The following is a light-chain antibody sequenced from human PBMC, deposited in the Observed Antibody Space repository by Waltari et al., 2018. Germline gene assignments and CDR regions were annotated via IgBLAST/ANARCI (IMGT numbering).Light chain of an antibody. V-gene: IGLV2-23*01. CDR1: DSDVGTYHL. CDR3: CSYSHADTLI. Sequence: QSALTQPASVSGSPGQSITISCTGSDSDVGTYHLDSWFQQHPGRAPKVIIYEAYKWPSGISDRFSGSKSCNTASLTISGLQAEDEAHYFCCSYSHADTLIFGGGTKLTVL. CDR2: EAY. J-gene: IGLJ2*01.